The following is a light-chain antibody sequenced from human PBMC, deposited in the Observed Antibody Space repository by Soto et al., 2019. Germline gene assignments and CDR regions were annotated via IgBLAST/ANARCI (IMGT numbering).Light chain of an antibody. CDR3: QQYGSSPLT. CDR2: GAS. V-gene: IGKV3-20*01. Sequence: EIVLTQSPGTLSLSPGERATLSCRASQSVSSSFLAWYQQKPGQAPRPLIYGASSRATGIPDRLSGSGSGTDFTLTFRRLEPEDVAVYYCQQYGSSPLTFGGGTKVEIK. CDR1: QSVSSSF. J-gene: IGKJ4*01.